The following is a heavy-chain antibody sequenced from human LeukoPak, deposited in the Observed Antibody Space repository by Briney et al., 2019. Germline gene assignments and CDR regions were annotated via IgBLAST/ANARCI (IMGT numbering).Heavy chain of an antibody. Sequence: SETLSLTCTVSGGSISSYYWSWIRQPPGKGLEWIGYIDHSGNTRYNPSLKSRVTISLDTSKSQFSLEVTSVTAADTAVYYCARGSSLRLRDSSLYRDFDYWGQGALVTVSS. V-gene: IGHV4-59*01. J-gene: IGHJ4*02. CDR2: IDHSGNT. CDR3: ARGSSLRLRDSSLYRDFDY. D-gene: IGHD3-16*02. CDR1: GGSISSYY.